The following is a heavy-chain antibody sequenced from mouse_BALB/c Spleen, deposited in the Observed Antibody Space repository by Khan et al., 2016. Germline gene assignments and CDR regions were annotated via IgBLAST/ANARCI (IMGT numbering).Heavy chain of an antibody. D-gene: IGHD2-4*01. CDR2: MNTYTGEP. CDR3: ARDYDYDGDWYFDV. Sequence: QFQLVPSGPELKKPGETVKISCKASGYTFTNYGMNWVKQAPGKGLKWMGWMNTYTGEPTYADDFKGRFAFSLKTSARTAYLQINNLQNEDTATYFCARDYDYDGDWYFDVWGAGTTVTVSS. V-gene: IGHV9-3-1*01. CDR1: GYTFTNYG. J-gene: IGHJ1*01.